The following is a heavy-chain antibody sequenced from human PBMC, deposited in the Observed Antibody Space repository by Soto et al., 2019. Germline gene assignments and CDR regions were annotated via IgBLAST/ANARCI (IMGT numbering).Heavy chain of an antibody. V-gene: IGHV4-31*03. J-gene: IGHJ4*02. D-gene: IGHD3-10*01. CDR1: GGSISTGGYY. Sequence: QVQLQESGPGLVKPSQTLSLTCTVSGGSISTGGYYWSWIRQHPGKGLEWIGYIYYSGSTYYNPSSKSRVTISVDTSKNQFPLKLSSVNAADTAVYYCATYGSVTYKLTTFHYWGQGTLVTVSS. CDR3: ATYGSVTYKLTTFHY. CDR2: IYYSGST.